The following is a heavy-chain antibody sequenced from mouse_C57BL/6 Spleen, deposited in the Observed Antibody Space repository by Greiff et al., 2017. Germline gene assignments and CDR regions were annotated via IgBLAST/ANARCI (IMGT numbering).Heavy chain of an antibody. CDR1: GYTFTDYY. CDR3: ASYYGNAMDY. D-gene: IGHD2-1*01. V-gene: IGHV1-26*01. Sequence: EVQLQQSGPELVKPGASVKISCKASGYTFTDYYMNWVKQSHGKSLEWIGDINPNNGGTSYNQKFKGKATLTVDKSSSTAYLVLRSLTSEDSAVYYCASYYGNAMDYWGQGTSVTVSS. J-gene: IGHJ4*01. CDR2: INPNNGGT.